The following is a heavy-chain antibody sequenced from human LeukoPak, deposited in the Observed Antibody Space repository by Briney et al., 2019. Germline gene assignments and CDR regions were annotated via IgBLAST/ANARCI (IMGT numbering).Heavy chain of an antibody. CDR2: IYPGDSDT. V-gene: IGHV5-51*01. CDR1: GSSFTSYW. D-gene: IGHD5-12*01. Sequence: GESLQVSCQSSGSSFTSYWIVWVRRLPGKGLEWMGTIYPGDSDTRYSPSFQGQVTISVDKSISTAYLQWSSLKASDTAMYYCARRGYSGYFSDHWGQGTLVTVSS. CDR3: ARRGYSGYFSDH. J-gene: IGHJ4*02.